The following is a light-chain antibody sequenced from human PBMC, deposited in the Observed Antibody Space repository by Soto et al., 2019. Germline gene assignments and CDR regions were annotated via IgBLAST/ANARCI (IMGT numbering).Light chain of an antibody. CDR3: SSYAGSNNLRV. CDR2: EVT. Sequence: QSELTQPPSASGSPGQSVTISCTGTSSDVGGYNYVSWYQQHPGKAPKLMIYEVTKRPSGVPGRFSGSKSGNTASLTVSGLQAEDEADDYCSSYAGSNNLRVFGTGTKVTVL. CDR1: SSDVGGYNY. J-gene: IGLJ1*01. V-gene: IGLV2-8*01.